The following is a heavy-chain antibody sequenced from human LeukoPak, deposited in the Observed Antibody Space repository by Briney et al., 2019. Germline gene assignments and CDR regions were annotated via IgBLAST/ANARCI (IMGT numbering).Heavy chain of an antibody. D-gene: IGHD2-2*01. V-gene: IGHV3-30*02. Sequence: GSLRLSCAASGFTFSSYGMHWVRQAPGKGLEWVAVIWYGGSNKYYADSVKGRFTISRDNSKNTLYLQMNSLRAEDTAVYYCAKDLCSSTSCLYYFDYWGQGTLVTVSS. CDR3: AKDLCSSTSCLYYFDY. J-gene: IGHJ4*02. CDR1: GFTFSSYG. CDR2: IWYGGSNK.